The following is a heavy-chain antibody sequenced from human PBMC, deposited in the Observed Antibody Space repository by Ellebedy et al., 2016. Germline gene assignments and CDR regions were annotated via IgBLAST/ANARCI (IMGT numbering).Heavy chain of an antibody. J-gene: IGHJ4*02. D-gene: IGHD1-26*01. CDR1: GFTFSIYS. CDR2: VSSSGTIT. V-gene: IGHV3-48*03. Sequence: GGSLRLSCAASGFTFSIYSMNWVRQGPGKGLEWLAYVSSSGTITYDAQSVKGRFTISRDNAEKSLYLQMNSLGAEDTAVYYCARDYAARGSYSLDYWGRGTLVTVSS. CDR3: ARDYAARGSYSLDY.